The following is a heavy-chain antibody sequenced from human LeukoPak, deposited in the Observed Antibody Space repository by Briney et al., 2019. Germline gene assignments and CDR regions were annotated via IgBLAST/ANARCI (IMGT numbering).Heavy chain of an antibody. Sequence: PGGSLRLSCAASGFSFSSYGMHWVRQAPGKGLEWVAVISYDGSNKYYADSVKGRFTISRDNSKNTLYLRMNSLRAEDTAVYYCAKDTRSLPDSIDYWGQGTLVTVSS. V-gene: IGHV3-30*18. CDR2: ISYDGSNK. D-gene: IGHD1-14*01. J-gene: IGHJ4*02. CDR1: GFSFSSYG. CDR3: AKDTRSLPDSIDY.